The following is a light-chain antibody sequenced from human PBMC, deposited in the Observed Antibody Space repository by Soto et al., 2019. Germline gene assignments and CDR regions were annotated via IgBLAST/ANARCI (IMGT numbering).Light chain of an antibody. CDR2: DAS. CDR1: QTISTW. J-gene: IGKJ1*01. Sequence: EIQVTQSPPPLSASVGDKVTITCRASQTISTWMAWYQQKPGKAPKLLVYDASTLQSGVASRFSGSGSGTEFNLIISGLQPDDSATYYCQQYTNTNNPWMFGQGTKVDIK. V-gene: IGKV1-5*01. CDR3: QQYTNTNNPWM.